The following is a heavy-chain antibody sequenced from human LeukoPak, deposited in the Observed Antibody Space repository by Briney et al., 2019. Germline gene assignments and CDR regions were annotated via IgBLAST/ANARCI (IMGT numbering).Heavy chain of an antibody. CDR1: GFTFSSYG. CDR2: ISYDGSNK. J-gene: IGHJ4*02. D-gene: IGHD6-13*01. CDR3: AKDRKGEGIAAAGSDY. Sequence: GGSLRLSCAASGFTFSSYGMHWVRQAPGKGLEWVAVISYDGSNKYYVDSVKGRFTISRDNSKNTLYLQMNSLRAEDTAVYYCAKDRKGEGIAAAGSDYWGQGTLVTVSS. V-gene: IGHV3-30*18.